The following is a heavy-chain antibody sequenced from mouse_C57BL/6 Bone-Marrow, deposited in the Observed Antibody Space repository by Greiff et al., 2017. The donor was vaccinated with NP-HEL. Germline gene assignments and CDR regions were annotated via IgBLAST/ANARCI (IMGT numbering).Heavy chain of an antibody. V-gene: IGHV1-9*01. J-gene: IGHJ1*03. CDR1: GYTFTGYW. Sequence: QVQLQQSGAELMKPGASVKLSCKATGYTFTGYWIEWVKQRPGHGLEWIGEILPGSGSTNYNEKFKGKATFTADTSSNTAYMQLSSLTTEDSAIYYCARLGISYGSSYDWYFDVWGTGTTVTVSS. CDR2: ILPGSGST. D-gene: IGHD1-1*01. CDR3: ARLGISYGSSYDWYFDV.